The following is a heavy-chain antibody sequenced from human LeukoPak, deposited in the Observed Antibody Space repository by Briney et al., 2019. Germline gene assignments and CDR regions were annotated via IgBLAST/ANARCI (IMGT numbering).Heavy chain of an antibody. Sequence: ASVKVSCKASGYTFNTYGITWVRQAPGQGLEWMGWMNPNSGNTGYAQKFQGRVTITRNTSISTAYMELSSLRSEDTAVYYCARGVRGGWFRIYYYMDVWGKGTTVTVSS. CDR3: ARGVRGGWFRIYYYMDV. V-gene: IGHV1-8*03. J-gene: IGHJ6*03. CDR2: MNPNSGNT. CDR1: GYTFNTYG. D-gene: IGHD3-10*01.